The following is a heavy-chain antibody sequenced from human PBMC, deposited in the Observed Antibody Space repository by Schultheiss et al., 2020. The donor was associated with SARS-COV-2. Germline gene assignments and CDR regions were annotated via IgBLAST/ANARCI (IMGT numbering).Heavy chain of an antibody. J-gene: IGHJ6*02. Sequence: SETLSLTCTVSGDSISSGNYYWSWIRQPAGKGLEWIGRIYTSGSTNYNPSLKSRVTISVDTSKNQFSLKLSSVTAADTAVYYCARDRRGDIYYYYGMDVWGQGTTVTVSS. D-gene: IGHD2-15*01. CDR1: GDSISSGNYY. CDR2: IYTSGST. V-gene: IGHV4-61*02. CDR3: ARDRRGDIYYYYGMDV.